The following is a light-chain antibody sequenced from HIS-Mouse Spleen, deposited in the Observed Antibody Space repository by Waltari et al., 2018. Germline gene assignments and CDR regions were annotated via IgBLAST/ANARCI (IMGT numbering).Light chain of an antibody. J-gene: IGKJ2*01. V-gene: IGKV1-8*01. CDR3: QQYYSYPYT. CDR1: QGISSY. CDR2: DAS. Sequence: AIRMTQSQSSLPASTGDRVTITCRASQGISSYLAWYQQKPGKAPKLLIYDASTLQSGVPSRFSGSGSGTDFTLTISCLQSEDFATYYCQQYYSYPYTFGQGNKLESK.